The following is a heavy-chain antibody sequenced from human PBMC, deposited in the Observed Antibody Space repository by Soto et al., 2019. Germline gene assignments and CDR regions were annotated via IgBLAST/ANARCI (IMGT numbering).Heavy chain of an antibody. Sequence: GGSLRLSCAASGFTFSDHYMDWVRQAPGKGLEWVGRTRNKANSYTTEYAASVKGRFTISRDDSKNSLYLQMNSLKTEDTAVYYCATQGGYSYALHYYYYMDVWGKGTTVTVSS. D-gene: IGHD5-18*01. CDR1: GFTFSDHY. CDR2: TRNKANSYTT. CDR3: ATQGGYSYALHYYYYMDV. V-gene: IGHV3-72*01. J-gene: IGHJ6*03.